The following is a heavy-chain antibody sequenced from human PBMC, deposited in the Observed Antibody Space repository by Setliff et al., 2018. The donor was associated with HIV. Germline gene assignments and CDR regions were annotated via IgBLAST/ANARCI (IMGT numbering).Heavy chain of an antibody. D-gene: IGHD2-2*01. V-gene: IGHV4-31*03. CDR3: ARVPAIGVVPGAPNDGFDT. Sequence: LSLTCTVSGDSISSGGYYWSWIRQHPGKGLEWIGYIYYSGSTFYNPSLKSRLTISVDTSKNQFSLKLTSLTAADTAVYYCARVPAIGVVPGAPNDGFDTWGQGTMVTVSS. J-gene: IGHJ3*02. CDR2: IYYSGST. CDR1: GDSISSGGYY.